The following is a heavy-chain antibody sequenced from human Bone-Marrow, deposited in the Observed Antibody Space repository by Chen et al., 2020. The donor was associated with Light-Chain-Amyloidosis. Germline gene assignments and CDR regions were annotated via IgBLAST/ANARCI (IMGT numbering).Heavy chain of an antibody. J-gene: IGHJ3*01. V-gene: IGHV3-7*03. CDR3: ARDINPAYYGMYYDAFDV. Sequence: EMQLVESGGGLVQPGGSLRLSCAASGFTFNSYWMTWVRQVPGKGPEWVANMNRDGSKSYYVDSVQGRFIISRDNAKNSLFLQMNNVRAEDTAVYYCARDINPAYYGMYYDAFDVWGHGTMVTVSS. CDR1: GFTFNSYW. CDR2: MNRDGSKS. D-gene: IGHD3-16*01.